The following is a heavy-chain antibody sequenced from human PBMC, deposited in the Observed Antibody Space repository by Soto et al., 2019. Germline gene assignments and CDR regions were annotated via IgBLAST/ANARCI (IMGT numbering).Heavy chain of an antibody. CDR3: ASHRGGSSLFDY. J-gene: IGHJ4*02. Sequence: PSETLSLTCTVSGGSISSGDYYWSWIRQPPGKGLEWIGSIYYSGSSSYNPSLRSRVTISVDTSKNQFSLKLSSVTAADTAVYYCASHRGGSSLFDYWGQGTLVTVSS. V-gene: IGHV4-39*01. CDR1: GGSISSGDYY. CDR2: IYYSGSS. D-gene: IGHD6-25*01.